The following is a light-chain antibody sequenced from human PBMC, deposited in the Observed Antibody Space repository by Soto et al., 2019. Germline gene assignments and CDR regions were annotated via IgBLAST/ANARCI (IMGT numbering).Light chain of an antibody. J-gene: IGKJ2*01. Sequence: EIVLTQSPGTLSLSPGERATLSCRASQSVSSSYLAWYQQKPGQAPRLLIYGASSRDTGIPDRFSGSGSGTDFTLTISRLEPEDFAVYYCQQYGSSCLFVTCCQGTKLQIK. CDR3: QQYGSSCLFVT. CDR1: QSVSSSY. CDR2: GAS. V-gene: IGKV3-20*01.